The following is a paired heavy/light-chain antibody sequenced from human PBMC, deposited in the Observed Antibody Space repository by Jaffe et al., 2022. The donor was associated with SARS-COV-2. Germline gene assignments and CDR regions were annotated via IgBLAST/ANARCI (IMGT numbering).Heavy chain of an antibody. J-gene: IGHJ6*03. CDR1: GFTFSGSA. CDR3: ARTSLWFEELPVYYYHMDV. V-gene: IGHV7-4-1*02. Sequence: QVQLVQSGSELKKPGASVKISCKASGFTFSGSAINWVRQAPGQGLQWMGWINTDTGNPTYAQGSARRFVFSLDASVSSAYLQISSLKAEDTAVYFCARTSLWFEELPVYYYHMDVWGRGTTVTVSS. D-gene: IGHD3-10*01. CDR2: INTDTGNP.
Light chain of an antibody. J-gene: IGLJ2*01. CDR1: SSNIGTNT. CDR2: SNN. V-gene: IGLV1-44*01. Sequence: QSVLTQPPSASGTPGQRVTISCSGDSSNIGTNTVSWYQHLPGTAPQLLIHSNNQRPSGVPDRFSGSKSDTSASLAISGLQSEDEADYYCAAWDDSLNGPVFGGGTKLTVL. CDR3: AAWDDSLNGPV.